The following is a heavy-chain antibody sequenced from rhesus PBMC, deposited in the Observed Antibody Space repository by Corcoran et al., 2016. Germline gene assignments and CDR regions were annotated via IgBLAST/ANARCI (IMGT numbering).Heavy chain of an antibody. Sequence: EVQLVQSGAEVKRPGESLKISCKTSGYSFTSYWISWVRQRPGKGLEWMGAIDPSDSDSSYSPSFQGQVTLSADQSISTAYLQWSRLKASDTATYYCAKGGWGDLFDYWGQGVLVTVSS. CDR1: GYSFTSYW. V-gene: IGHV5-2*01. CDR2: IDPSDSDS. D-gene: IGHD3-34*01. CDR3: AKGGWGDLFDY. J-gene: IGHJ4*01.